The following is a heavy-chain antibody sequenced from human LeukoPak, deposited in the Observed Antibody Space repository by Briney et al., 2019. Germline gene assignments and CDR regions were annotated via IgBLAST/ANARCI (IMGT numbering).Heavy chain of an antibody. CDR1: GFTFSNYG. J-gene: IGHJ4*02. V-gene: IGHV3-30*03. CDR2: ISYDSEGN. Sequence: PGGSLRLSCVTSGFTFSNYGMHWVRQLPGKGLEWVAVISYDSEGNYHVDSVKGRFTISRDNSKNTLYLQMNSLRAEDTAVYYCATTASSGWIFDYWGQGTLVTVSS. D-gene: IGHD6-19*01. CDR3: ATTASSGWIFDY.